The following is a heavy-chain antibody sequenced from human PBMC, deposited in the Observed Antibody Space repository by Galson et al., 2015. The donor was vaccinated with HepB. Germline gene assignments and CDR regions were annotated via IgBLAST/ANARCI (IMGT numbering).Heavy chain of an antibody. V-gene: IGHV3-53*01. CDR1: GFTVSSNY. D-gene: IGHD6-13*01. CDR3: ARASGSSWGHFDY. J-gene: IGHJ4*01. CDR2: IYSGGTT. Sequence: SLRLSCAASGFTVSSNYMSWVRQAPGKGLEWVSVIYSGGTTYYADSVKGRFTISRDNSKNTLYLQMNSLRAEDTAVYYCARASGSSWGHFDYWGHGTLVTVSS.